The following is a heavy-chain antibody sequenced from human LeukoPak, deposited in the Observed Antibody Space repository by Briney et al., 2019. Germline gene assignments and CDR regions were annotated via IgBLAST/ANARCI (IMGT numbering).Heavy chain of an antibody. D-gene: IGHD1-7*01. CDR2: IIPIFGTA. J-gene: IGHJ5*02. CDR1: GGTFSSYA. Sequence: VKVSCKASGGTFSSYAISWVRQAPGQGLEWMGGIIPIFGTANYAQKFQGRVTITADESTSTAYMELSSLRSEDTAVHYCARELELPSVRFDPWGQGTLVTVSS. V-gene: IGHV1-69*01. CDR3: ARELELPSVRFDP.